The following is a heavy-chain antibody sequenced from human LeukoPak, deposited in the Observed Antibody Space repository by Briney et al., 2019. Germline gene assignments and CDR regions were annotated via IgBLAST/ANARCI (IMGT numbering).Heavy chain of an antibody. CDR2: ISGSGGST. J-gene: IGHJ3*02. V-gene: IGHV3-23*01. CDR3: AKDGVRYGSGLDAFDI. CDR1: GFTFSSYA. Sequence: GGSLRLSCAASGFTFSSYAMSWVRQAPGKGLEWVSAISGSGGSTYYADSVRVRFTISRDNSKNTLYLQMNSLRAEDTAVYYCAKDGVRYGSGLDAFDIWGRGTMVTVSS. D-gene: IGHD3-10*01.